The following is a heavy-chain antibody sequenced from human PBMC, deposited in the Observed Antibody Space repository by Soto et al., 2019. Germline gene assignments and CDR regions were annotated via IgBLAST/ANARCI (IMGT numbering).Heavy chain of an antibody. V-gene: IGHV1-46*01. CDR3: ARATYCGGDCYFFDY. J-gene: IGHJ4*02. CDR1: GNTFTIYY. Sequence: QVVQSGAEVKKPGASVKISCKASGNTFTIYYIHWVRQAPGQGLEWMGIINPSGDSTSYAQKFQGRVTMTRDTSTSTVYMDLSSLRSGDTAVYYCARATYCGGDCYFFDYWGQGTLVTVSS. D-gene: IGHD2-21*02. CDR2: INPSGDST.